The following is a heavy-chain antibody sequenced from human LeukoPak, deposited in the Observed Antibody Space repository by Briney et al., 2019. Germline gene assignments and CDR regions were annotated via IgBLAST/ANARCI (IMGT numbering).Heavy chain of an antibody. Sequence: PGGSLRLSCAASGFTFSDYYMSWIRQAPGKGLEWVSYISSSGSTIYYADSVKGRFTISRDNAKNSLYLQMNSLRAEDTAVYYCAREREKRYYDILPPGPGWFDPWGQGTLVTVSS. CDR3: AREREKRYYDILPPGPGWFDP. CDR2: ISSSGSTI. CDR1: GFTFSDYY. J-gene: IGHJ5*02. V-gene: IGHV3-11*01. D-gene: IGHD3-9*01.